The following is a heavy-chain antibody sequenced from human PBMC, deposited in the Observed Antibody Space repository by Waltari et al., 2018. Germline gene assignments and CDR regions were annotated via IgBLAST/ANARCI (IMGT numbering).Heavy chain of an antibody. J-gene: IGHJ4*02. CDR1: GFTFSSYS. CDR3: AGNRILYGQPQLSY. CDR2: ISSSSSYI. Sequence: EVQLVESGGGLVKPGGSLRLSCAASGFTFSSYSMNWVRQAPGKGLEWVSSISSSSSYIYYADSVKGRFTISRDNAKNSLYLQMNSLRAEDTAVYYCAGNRILYGQPQLSYWGQGTLVTVSS. D-gene: IGHD2-8*01. V-gene: IGHV3-21*01.